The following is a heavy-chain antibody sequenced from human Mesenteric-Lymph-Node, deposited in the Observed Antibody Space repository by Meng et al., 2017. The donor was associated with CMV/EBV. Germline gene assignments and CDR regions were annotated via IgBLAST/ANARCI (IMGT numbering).Heavy chain of an antibody. CDR3: TSSYDYDSSGYYHDAFDI. J-gene: IGHJ3*02. V-gene: IGHV3-15*01. Sequence: GESLKISRAGSGFTFGNAWMSWVRQAPGKGLEGGGRIKCKTDGGTTDYAAPVKGRFNISRDDSKNTLYLQMNSLKTEDTAVYSCTSSYDYDSSGYYHDAFDIWGQGTMVTVSS. CDR2: IKCKTDGGTT. D-gene: IGHD3-22*01. CDR1: GFTFGNAW.